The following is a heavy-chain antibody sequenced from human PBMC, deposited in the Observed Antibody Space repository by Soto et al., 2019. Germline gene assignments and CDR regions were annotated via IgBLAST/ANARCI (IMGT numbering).Heavy chain of an antibody. CDR2: IYWDDDK. V-gene: IGHV2-5*02. CDR1: GFSLSTTGVG. J-gene: IGHJ5*02. CDR3: AQRLPHYGLLRERGNGFEP. Sequence: QITLKESGPTLVRPTQTLTLTCTFSGFSLSTTGVGVGWIRQPPGKALEWLALIYWDDDKRYSPSLKSRLTITKDTSKNEVILTMTNMDPVDTARYYCAQRLPHYGLLRERGNGFEPRGQGTLVTVSS. D-gene: IGHD3-10*01.